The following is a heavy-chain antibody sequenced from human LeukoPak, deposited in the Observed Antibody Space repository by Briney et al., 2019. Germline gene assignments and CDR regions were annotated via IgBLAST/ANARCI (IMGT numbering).Heavy chain of an antibody. D-gene: IGHD3-22*01. J-gene: IGHJ4*02. Sequence: SETLSLTCTVSGGSISNYYWSWIRQPAGKGLEWIGRIYTSESTNYNPSLKSRVTMSVDTSKNQFSLKLSSVTAADTAMYYCARAPFYYDTSGYQYYFDYWGQGTLVTVSS. CDR3: ARAPFYYDTSGYQYYFDY. V-gene: IGHV4-4*07. CDR2: IYTSEST. CDR1: GGSISNYY.